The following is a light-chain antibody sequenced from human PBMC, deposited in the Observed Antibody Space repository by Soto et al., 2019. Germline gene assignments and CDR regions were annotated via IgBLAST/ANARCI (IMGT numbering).Light chain of an antibody. J-gene: IGLJ1*01. V-gene: IGLV2-14*03. Sequence: QSMLTQPASVSVSPGQSITISGTGTSSDVGGYNYVSWYQQHPGKAPKLLIYEVTNRPSGVSNRFSGSKSGSTASLTISGLQAEEEADYYCSSYTTNSNTVFGTGTKVTVL. CDR2: EVT. CDR3: SSYTTNSNTV. CDR1: SSDVGGYNY.